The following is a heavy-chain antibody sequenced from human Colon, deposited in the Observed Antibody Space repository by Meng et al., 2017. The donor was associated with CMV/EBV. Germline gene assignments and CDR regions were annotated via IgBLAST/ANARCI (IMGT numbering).Heavy chain of an antibody. Sequence: GSLRLSCNVSGGSMSSYYWTWIRQPPGKGLEWIAFISYSGSSNYNPSLKSRVTISADTSKNQISLKLSSVTAADTAMYYCVRTWDYWGQGTLVTVSS. J-gene: IGHJ4*02. CDR1: GGSMSSYY. CDR3: VRTWDY. V-gene: IGHV4-59*01. CDR2: ISYSGSS.